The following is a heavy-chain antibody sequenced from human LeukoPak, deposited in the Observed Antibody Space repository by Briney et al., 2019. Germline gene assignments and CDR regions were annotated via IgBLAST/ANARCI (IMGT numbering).Heavy chain of an antibody. CDR1: GFTFSSYE. V-gene: IGHV3-48*03. CDR2: ISSSGSTI. CDR3: AKDGQAIRYFDWLLTQDNEYYFDY. Sequence: GGSLRLSCAASGFTFSSYEMNWVRQAPGKGLEWVSYISSSGSTIYYADSVKGRFTISRDNAKNSLYLQMNSLRAEDTAVYYCAKDGQAIRYFDWLLTQDNEYYFDYWGQGTLVTVSS. D-gene: IGHD3-9*01. J-gene: IGHJ4*02.